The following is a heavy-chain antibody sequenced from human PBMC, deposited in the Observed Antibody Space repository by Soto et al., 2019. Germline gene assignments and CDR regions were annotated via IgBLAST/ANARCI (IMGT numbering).Heavy chain of an antibody. D-gene: IGHD6-13*01. CDR2: IIPILGIA. CDR3: GRLRTAAAGTLDY. CDR1: GGTFSSYT. Sequence: GASVKVSCKASGGTFSSYTISWVRQAPGQGLEWMGRIIPILGIANYAQKFQGRVTITAATSTSTAYIELSSPRPEDTAVYHWGRLRTAAAGTLDYWGQGNLVTVSS. J-gene: IGHJ4*02. V-gene: IGHV1-69*02.